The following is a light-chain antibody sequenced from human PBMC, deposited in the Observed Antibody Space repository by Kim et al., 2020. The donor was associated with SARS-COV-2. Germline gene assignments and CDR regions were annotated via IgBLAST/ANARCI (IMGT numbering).Light chain of an antibody. CDR2: WAS. CDR1: QSGVHSSKNKNH. J-gene: IGKJ2*01. V-gene: IGKV4-1*01. Sequence: SATVNCKSGQSGVHSSKNKNHLAWYQQKPGQSPKLLFYWASARESGVPDRLSGSGSGTDFTLTISSLQAGDVAVYYCQQYYSLPRTFGQGTKLEI. CDR3: QQYYSLPRT.